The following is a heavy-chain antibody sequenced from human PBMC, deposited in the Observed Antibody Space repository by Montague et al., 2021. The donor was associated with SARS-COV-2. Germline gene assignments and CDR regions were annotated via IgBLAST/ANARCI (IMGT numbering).Heavy chain of an antibody. CDR3: ARGRQHSNMVVVVVTGGEYYFDF. D-gene: IGHD3-22*01. V-gene: IGHV4-34*01. J-gene: IGHJ4*02. CDR1: GGSFSDYS. Sequence: SETLSLTCAVYGGSFSDYSWTWIRKPPGKGMEWIGEINHRGSTNYNPYLKSRVTISVDTYKNKFSLKMTSVTAADTAVYYCARGRQHSNMVVVVVTGGEYYFDFWGQGTLVAVSS. CDR2: INHRGST.